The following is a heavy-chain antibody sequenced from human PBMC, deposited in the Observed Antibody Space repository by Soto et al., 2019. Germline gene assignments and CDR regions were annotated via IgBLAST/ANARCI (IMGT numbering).Heavy chain of an antibody. D-gene: IGHD3-22*01. J-gene: IGHJ4*02. CDR1: GGTFSSYA. Sequence: QVQLVQSGAEVKKPGSSVKVSCKASGGTFSSYAISWVRQAPGQGLEWMGGIIPIFGTANYAQKFQGRLTITADESTSTAYMELSRLRSEDTAVYYCARGQKYYYDSSGLHDYWGQGTLVTGSS. CDR2: IIPIFGTA. CDR3: ARGQKYYYDSSGLHDY. V-gene: IGHV1-69*12.